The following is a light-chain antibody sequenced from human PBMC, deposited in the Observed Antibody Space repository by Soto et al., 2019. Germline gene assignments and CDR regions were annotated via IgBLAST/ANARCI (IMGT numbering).Light chain of an antibody. CDR3: QQRSNWLT. CDR1: QSVGSS. J-gene: IGKJ4*02. V-gene: IGKV3-11*01. CDR2: DAS. Sequence: EFVLTQSPATLSLSPGERATLSCRASQSVGSSLAWYQQKPGQAPRLHIYDASNWSSGTPARVSGSGSGTDIPRTISSLEPEDAAAYYGQQRSNWLTFGGGTRVESK.